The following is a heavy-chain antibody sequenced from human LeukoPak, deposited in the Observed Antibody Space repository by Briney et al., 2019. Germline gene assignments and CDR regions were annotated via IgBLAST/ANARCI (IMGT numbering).Heavy chain of an antibody. D-gene: IGHD6-13*01. V-gene: IGHV3-7*05. CDR1: GFTFSTYW. CDR2: INQDGSEK. Sequence: GGSLRLSCAASGFTFSTYWMSWVRQAPGKGLEWVANINQDGSEKYYVDSVKGRFTISRDNAKNSLYLQMNSLRVDDTALYYCAKGGSSWSYYFDYWGQGTLVTVSS. J-gene: IGHJ4*02. CDR3: AKGGSSWSYYFDY.